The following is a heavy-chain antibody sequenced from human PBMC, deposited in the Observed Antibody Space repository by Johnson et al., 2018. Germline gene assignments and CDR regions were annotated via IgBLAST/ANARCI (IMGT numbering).Heavy chain of an antibody. CDR2: TYPGDSDT. CDR1: GYSFTSYW. Sequence: VQLVESGAEVKKPGESLKISCKGSGYSFTSYWIGWVRQMPGKGLEWMGITYPGDSDTRYSPSFQGHVTIYADKSISTADHQWSSLKASDTAMYYCGSRGYCSSTSCRGRGKGYYGKDVWGQGTTVTVSS. J-gene: IGHJ6*02. V-gene: IGHV5-51*01. CDR3: GSRGYCSSTSCRGRGKGYYGKDV. D-gene: IGHD2-2*01.